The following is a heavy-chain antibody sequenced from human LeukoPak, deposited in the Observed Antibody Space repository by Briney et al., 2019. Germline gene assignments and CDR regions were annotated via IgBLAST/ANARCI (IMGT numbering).Heavy chain of an antibody. CDR3: AGEDASSWDY. CDR1: GFTFSSYS. D-gene: IGHD6-13*01. J-gene: IGHJ4*02. V-gene: IGHV3-21*01. CDR2: ISSSGSYI. Sequence: PGGSLRLSCAASGFTFSSYSMDWVRQAPGKGLEWVSSISSSGSYIYYADSLKGRFTISRDNAKNSLYLQMNSLRAEDTAVYYCAGEDASSWDYWGQGILVTVSS.